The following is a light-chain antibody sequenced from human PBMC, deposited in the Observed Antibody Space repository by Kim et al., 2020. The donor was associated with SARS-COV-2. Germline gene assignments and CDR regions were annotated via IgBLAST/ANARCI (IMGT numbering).Light chain of an antibody. V-gene: IGLV3-1*01. CDR2: QDN. CDR3: QAWAGNTLV. CDR1: NLGEKF. J-gene: IGLJ2*01. Sequence: SSELTQPPSMSVSPGQTASISCSGENLGEKFVCWYQQKPGQPPVMIIFQDNKRPSGIPARFSASNSGNTATLTISGTQAMDEADYYCQAWAGNTLVFGGGTKLTVL.